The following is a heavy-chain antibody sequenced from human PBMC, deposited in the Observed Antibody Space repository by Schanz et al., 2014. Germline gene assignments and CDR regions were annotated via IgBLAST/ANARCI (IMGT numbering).Heavy chain of an antibody. V-gene: IGHV1-46*01. J-gene: IGHJ3*02. CDR1: GYTFTSYY. CDR3: ARVHIATYHYNSPGAFDS. Sequence: QVQLVQSGAEVKKPGASVKVSCKASGYTFTSYYMHWVRQAPGQGLEWMGIINPSGGSTSYAQKFQGRDAMTRDTVTTTVHSELTRLRTDDTAIYYCARVHIATYHYNSPGAFDSWGQGTMVTVSP. D-gene: IGHD3-10*01. CDR2: INPSGGST.